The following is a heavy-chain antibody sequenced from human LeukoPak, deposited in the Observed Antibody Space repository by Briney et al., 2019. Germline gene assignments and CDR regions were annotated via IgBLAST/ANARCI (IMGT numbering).Heavy chain of an antibody. CDR2: IRYDGSNK. J-gene: IGHJ1*01. D-gene: IGHD3-10*01. CDR1: GYTFSSYG. Sequence: GGSLRLSCAASGYTFSSYGMHWVRQAPGKGLEWVAFIRYDGSNKYYADSVKGRFTISRDNSKNTLYLQMNSLRAEDTAVYYCAKGNYYGSGSYYKSTAEYFQHWGQGTLVTVSS. V-gene: IGHV3-30*02. CDR3: AKGNYYGSGSYYKSTAEYFQH.